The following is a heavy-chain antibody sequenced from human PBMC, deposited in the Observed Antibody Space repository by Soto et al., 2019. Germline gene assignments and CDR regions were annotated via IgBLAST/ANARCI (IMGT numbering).Heavy chain of an antibody. CDR1: GFKFSNYA. CDR3: AKDRRAGGNSAFYFDF. Sequence: LRLSCAASGFKFSNYAMSWVRQAPGKGLEWVSLVSATGGGTYYADSVKGRFTISRDNSHNTLYLQVHSLTAEDTAVYYCAKDRRAGGNSAFYFDFWGQGAQVTVSS. D-gene: IGHD3-16*01. J-gene: IGHJ4*02. V-gene: IGHV3-23*01. CDR2: VSATGGGT.